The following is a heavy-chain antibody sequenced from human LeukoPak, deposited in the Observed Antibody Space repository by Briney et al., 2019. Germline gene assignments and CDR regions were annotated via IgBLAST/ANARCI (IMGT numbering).Heavy chain of an antibody. Sequence: GGSLRLSCAASGYTFSSYSMNRVRQAPGKGLEWVSSITTSSDPFYADSVKGRFTISRDNAKNSLYLQMNSLRVEDTALYYCARVRGGWYEDYWGQGTLVTVSS. V-gene: IGHV3-21*01. CDR1: GYTFSSYS. J-gene: IGHJ4*02. CDR3: ARVRGGWYEDY. CDR2: ITTSSDP. D-gene: IGHD6-19*01.